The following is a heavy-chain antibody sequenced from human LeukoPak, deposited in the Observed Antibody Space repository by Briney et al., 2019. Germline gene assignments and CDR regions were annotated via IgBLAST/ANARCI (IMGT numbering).Heavy chain of an antibody. V-gene: IGHV3-23*01. CDR2: TFGSGGSA. CDR3: GKTTTGYSSGRNPAWPVDY. Sequence: GGSLRLSCTASGFTFSSYAMYWVRQAPGKGLEWVSGTFGSGGSAHYADSVKGRFTISRDNSQNTVYLQMNSLRAEDTAVYYCGKTTTGYSSGRNPAWPVDYWGQGTLVTVSS. D-gene: IGHD6-19*01. CDR1: GFTFSSYA. J-gene: IGHJ4*02.